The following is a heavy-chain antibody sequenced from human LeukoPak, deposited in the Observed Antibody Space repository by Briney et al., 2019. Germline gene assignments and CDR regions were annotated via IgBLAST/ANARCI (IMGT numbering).Heavy chain of an antibody. J-gene: IGHJ4*02. CDR2: IYSGGST. CDR3: ARMAWGSHFFDY. V-gene: IGHV3-66*01. Sequence: PGGSLRLSCAASGFTVSSNYMSWVRQAPGKGLEWVSVIYSGGSTYYADSVKGRFTISRDNSKNTLYLQMNSLRAEDTAVYYCARMAWGSHFFDYWGQGTLVTVFS. D-gene: IGHD3-16*01. CDR1: GFTVSSNY.